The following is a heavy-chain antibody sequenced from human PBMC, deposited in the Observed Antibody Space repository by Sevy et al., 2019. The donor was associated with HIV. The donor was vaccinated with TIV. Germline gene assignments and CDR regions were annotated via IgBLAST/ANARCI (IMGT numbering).Heavy chain of an antibody. V-gene: IGHV3-30*18. Sequence: GGSLRLSCAVSGITFTTSGMHWVRQAPGKGLEWVAVISYDGRNKFYGDSVKGRFTISRDNSKNMLYLQVNSLTTEDTAVYYCAKDFTGYNGMDVWCQGTMVTVSS. CDR3: AKDFTGYNGMDV. J-gene: IGHJ6*02. D-gene: IGHD3-9*01. CDR2: ISYDGRNK. CDR1: GITFTTSG.